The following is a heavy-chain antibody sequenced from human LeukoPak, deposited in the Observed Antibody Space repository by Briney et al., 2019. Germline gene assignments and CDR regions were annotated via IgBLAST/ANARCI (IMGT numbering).Heavy chain of an antibody. CDR3: ARGPSRDGYKSGYYYYGMDV. V-gene: IGHV4-59*01. CDR2: IYYRGST. CDR1: GGSISSYY. J-gene: IGHJ6*02. D-gene: IGHD5-24*01. Sequence: SETLSLTCTVSGGSISSYYWSWIRQPPGKGLEWIGYIYYRGSTNYNPSLKSRVTISVDTSKNQFSLKLSSVTAADTAVYYCARGPSRDGYKSGYYYYGMDVWGQGTTVTVSS.